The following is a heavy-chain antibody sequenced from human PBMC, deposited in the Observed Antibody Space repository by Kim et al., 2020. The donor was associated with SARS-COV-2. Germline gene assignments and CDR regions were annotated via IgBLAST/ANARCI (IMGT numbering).Heavy chain of an antibody. D-gene: IGHD3-22*01. J-gene: IGHJ3*02. CDR1: GGSFSGYY. CDR2: INHSGST. Sequence: SETLSLTCAVYGGSFSGYYWSWIRQPPGKGLEWIGEINHSGSTNYNPSLKSRVTISVDTSKNQFSLKLSSVTAADTAVYYCARYRKVDSSGYERLAESTDAFDICGQGTMVTVSS. V-gene: IGHV4-34*01. CDR3: ARYRKVDSSGYERLAESTDAFDI.